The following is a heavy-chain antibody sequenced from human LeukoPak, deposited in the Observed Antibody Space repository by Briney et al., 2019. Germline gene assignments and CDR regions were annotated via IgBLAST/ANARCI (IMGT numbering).Heavy chain of an antibody. V-gene: IGHV4-4*02. CDR1: GGSISSSNW. CDR3: ARDPFLRYDSSPRYWYIDL. D-gene: IGHD3-22*01. J-gene: IGHJ2*01. Sequence: PSETLSLTCAVSGGSISSSNWWSWVRQPPGKGLEWIGEIYHSGSTNYNPSLKSRVTISVDKSKNQVSLKLSSVTAADTAVYYCARDPFLRYDSSPRYWYIDLWGRGTLVTVSS. CDR2: IYHSGST.